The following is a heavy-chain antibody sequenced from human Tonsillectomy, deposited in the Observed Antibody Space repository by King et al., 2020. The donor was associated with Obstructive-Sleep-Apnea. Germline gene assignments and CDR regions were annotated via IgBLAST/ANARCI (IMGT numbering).Heavy chain of an antibody. V-gene: IGHV4-39*07. Sequence: QLQESGPGLVKPSETLSLTCTVSGGSISSNSYYWGWIRQPPGKGLEWIGSIFYSGSTYYNPSLKSRVTISVDTSKNQFSLKLRSVTAADTAVYYCARDRAYDYVWGNTGYFDLWGRGTLVTVSS. J-gene: IGHJ2*01. CDR3: ARDRAYDYVWGNTGYFDL. CDR2: IFYSGST. CDR1: GGSISSNSYY. D-gene: IGHD3-16*01.